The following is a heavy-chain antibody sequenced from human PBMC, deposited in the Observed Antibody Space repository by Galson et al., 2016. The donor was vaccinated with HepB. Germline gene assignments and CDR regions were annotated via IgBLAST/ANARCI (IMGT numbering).Heavy chain of an antibody. V-gene: IGHV3-23*01. CDR1: GFTFNNYA. CDR2: ISGSGTNT. CDR3: AKSLLGVTLVSYYYGMDV. J-gene: IGHJ6*02. Sequence: SLRLSCAASGFTFNNYAMNWVRQAPGKGLEWVSAISGSGTNTYYEDSVKGRFTISRDNSKNTLFLQMNSLRAEDTAVYYCAKSLLGVTLVSYYYGMDVWGQGTTVTVSS. D-gene: IGHD2-21*02.